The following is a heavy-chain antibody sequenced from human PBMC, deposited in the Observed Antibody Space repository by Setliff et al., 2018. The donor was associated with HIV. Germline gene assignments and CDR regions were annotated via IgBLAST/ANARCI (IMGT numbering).Heavy chain of an antibody. CDR1: GGTFSRSV. CDR2: FIPMFGAT. J-gene: IGHJ4*02. CDR3: ARELKGVYDSWSSSDPPYYFDN. Sequence: SVKVSCKASGGTFSRSVFSWVRQAPGQGLEWIGRFIPMFGATKNAQRFQGRVTITADRSTSTVHMELRSLRSEDTAVYYCARELKGVYDSWSSSDPPYYFDNWGQGTLVTVSS. D-gene: IGHD3-3*01. V-gene: IGHV1-69*06.